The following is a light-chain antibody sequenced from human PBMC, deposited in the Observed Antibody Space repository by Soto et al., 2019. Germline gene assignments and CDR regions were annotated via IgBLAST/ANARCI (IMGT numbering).Light chain of an antibody. J-gene: IGKJ1*01. CDR2: GAS. CDR1: QSVNNNY. CDR3: HQYGNTWAT. Sequence: EVVLTQSPGTLSLSPGERATPSCRATQSVNNNYLAWYQQKPGQAHRLLIYGASSRATVIPDRMSGSGSGKDFTLSISSLKPEDFEVYYCHQYGNTWATIGQGTNVEI. V-gene: IGKV3-20*01.